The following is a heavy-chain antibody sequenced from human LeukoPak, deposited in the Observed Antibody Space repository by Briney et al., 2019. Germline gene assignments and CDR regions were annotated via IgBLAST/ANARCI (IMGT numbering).Heavy chain of an antibody. V-gene: IGHV1-69*05. CDR3: ARANPSRYCSSTSCPDFQH. CDR2: IIPIFGTA. D-gene: IGHD2-2*01. CDR1: GGTFSSYA. Sequence: SVKVSCKASGGTFSSYAISWVRQAPGQGLEWMGGIIPIFGTATYAQKFQGRVTITTDESTSTAYMELSSLRSEDTAVYYCARANPSRYCSSTSCPDFQHWGQGTLVTVSS. J-gene: IGHJ1*01.